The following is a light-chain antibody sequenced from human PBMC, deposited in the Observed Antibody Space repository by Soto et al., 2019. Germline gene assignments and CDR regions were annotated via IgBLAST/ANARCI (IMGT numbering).Light chain of an antibody. Sequence: EIVLTQSPATLSLYPGVRATLSCRASESVGTYLAWYQHKPGQAPRLLISDASNRATGIPARFSGSGSGTDFTLTISSLEPEDFAVYYCQQRSDWPFIFGPGTKVDIK. CDR1: ESVGTY. J-gene: IGKJ3*01. V-gene: IGKV3-11*01. CDR3: QQRSDWPFI. CDR2: DAS.